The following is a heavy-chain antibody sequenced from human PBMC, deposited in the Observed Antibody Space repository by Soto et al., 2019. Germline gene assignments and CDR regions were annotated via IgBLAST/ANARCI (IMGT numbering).Heavy chain of an antibody. CDR3: ARRAWGGLDY. J-gene: IGHJ4*02. V-gene: IGHV4-4*02. CDR1: GDSISSSNW. D-gene: IGHD3-3*01. CDR2: IYHSGST. Sequence: QVLLQESGPGLVKPSGTLSLTCAVSGDSISSSNWWSWVRQTPGKGLEWIGEIYHSGSTNYNPSLKSRLFISVDKSKNQFSVRLNSVTAADTAVYYCARRAWGGLDYWGQGTLVTVSS.